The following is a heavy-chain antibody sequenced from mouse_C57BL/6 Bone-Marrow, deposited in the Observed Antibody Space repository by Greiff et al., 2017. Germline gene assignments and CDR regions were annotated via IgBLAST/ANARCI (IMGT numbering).Heavy chain of an antibody. CDR1: GFNIKDDY. CDR3: TPWWDYAFDY. D-gene: IGHD2-4*01. Sequence: VQLKESGAELVRPGASVKLSCTASGFNIKDDYMHWVKQRPEQGLEWIGWIDPENGDTEYASKFQGKATITADTSTNTAYLQLSSLTSEDTAVYYFTPWWDYAFDYWGQGTTLTVTS. V-gene: IGHV14-4*01. J-gene: IGHJ2*01. CDR2: IDPENGDT.